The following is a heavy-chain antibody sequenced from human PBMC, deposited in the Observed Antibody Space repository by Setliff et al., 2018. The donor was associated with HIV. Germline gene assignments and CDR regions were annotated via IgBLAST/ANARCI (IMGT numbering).Heavy chain of an antibody. CDR1: GYTFTSYY. CDR2: INPSSGST. J-gene: IGHJ1*01. Sequence: ASVKVSCKASGYTFTSYYMHWVRQAPGQGLEWMGIINPSSGSTTYAQKFQGRVTMTRDTSTSTVYMEPSSLRSEDTAVYYCARDPAPSSSASYFQHWGQGTPVTV. CDR3: ARDPAPSSSASYFQH. V-gene: IGHV1-46*01. D-gene: IGHD6-6*01.